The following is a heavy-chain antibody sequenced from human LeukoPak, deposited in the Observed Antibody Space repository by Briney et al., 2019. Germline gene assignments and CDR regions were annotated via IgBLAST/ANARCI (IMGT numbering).Heavy chain of an antibody. CDR2: ISHDGSDK. CDR3: ARERWGSANWNSGSLDY. Sequence: PGGSLRLSCAASGFTFSSYGMHWLRQAPGKGLEWVALISHDGSDKYYADSVKGRFTISRDNSKNTLYLQMNSLRAEDTAVYYCARERWGSANWNSGSLDYWGQGTLVTVSS. CDR1: GFTFSSYG. V-gene: IGHV3-30*03. D-gene: IGHD1-1*01. J-gene: IGHJ4*02.